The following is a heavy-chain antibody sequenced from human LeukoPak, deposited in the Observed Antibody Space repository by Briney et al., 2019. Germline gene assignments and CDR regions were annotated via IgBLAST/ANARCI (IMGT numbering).Heavy chain of an antibody. D-gene: IGHD6-13*01. CDR2: IWYDGSNK. V-gene: IGHV3-33*01. CDR3: ARERYSSSWGIFDY. J-gene: IGHJ4*02. CDR1: GFTFSSYG. Sequence: GGSLRLSCAASGFTFSSYGMHWVRQAPGKGLEWVAVIWYDGSNKYYADSVKGRFTIPRDNSKNTLYLQMNSLRAEDTAVYYCARERYSSSWGIFDYWGQGTLVTVSS.